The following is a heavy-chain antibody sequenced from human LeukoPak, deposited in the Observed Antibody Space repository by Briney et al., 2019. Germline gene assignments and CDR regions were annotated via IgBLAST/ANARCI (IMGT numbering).Heavy chain of an antibody. CDR3: ARRRVRSSSSVDY. CDR1: GGSISSGGYS. CDR2: IYHSGST. Sequence: SETLSLTCAVSGGSISSGGYSWSWIRQPPGKGLEWIGYIYHSGSTYYNPSLKSRVTISVDTSKNQFSLKLSSVTAADTAVYYCARRRVRSSSSVDYWGQETLVTVSS. V-gene: IGHV4-30-2*01. J-gene: IGHJ4*02. D-gene: IGHD6-6*01.